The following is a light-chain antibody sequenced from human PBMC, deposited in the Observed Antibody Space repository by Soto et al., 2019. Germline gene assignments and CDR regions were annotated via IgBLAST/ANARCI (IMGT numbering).Light chain of an antibody. CDR2: KAS. CDR1: ESISGW. V-gene: IGKV1-5*03. Sequence: DIQMTQSPSTLSASVGDRVTITCRASESISGWLAWHQEKPGKAPKLLIYKASYLDSGVPSRFSGSGFGTEFTLTISSLQPDDFATYYCQQYKRSWTFGQGTRVEIK. J-gene: IGKJ1*01. CDR3: QQYKRSWT.